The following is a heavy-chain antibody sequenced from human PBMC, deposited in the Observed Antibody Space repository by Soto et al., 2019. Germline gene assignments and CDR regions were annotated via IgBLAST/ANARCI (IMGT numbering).Heavy chain of an antibody. CDR2: IYSGGST. Sequence: EVQLVESGGGLVQPGGSLRLSCAASGFTVSSNYMSWVRQAPGKRLEWVSVIYSGGSTYYADSVKGRVTLSRYNSKNTPYLQMNSLKAEDTAGYYCARGRDCGGDCPNWFDPWGQGTLVTVSS. CDR3: ARGRDCGGDCPNWFDP. J-gene: IGHJ5*02. D-gene: IGHD2-21*02. V-gene: IGHV3-53*04. CDR1: GFTVSSNY.